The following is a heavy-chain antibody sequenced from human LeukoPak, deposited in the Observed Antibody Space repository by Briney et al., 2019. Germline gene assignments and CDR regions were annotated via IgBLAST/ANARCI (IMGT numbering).Heavy chain of an antibody. CDR3: ARDSALFSAVGTIAVRGAFDI. D-gene: IGHD6-19*01. CDR2: INTNTGNP. Sequence: GASVKVSCKASGGTFSSYAISWVRQAPGQGLEWMGWINTNTGNPTYAQGFTGRFVFSLDTSVSTAYLQISSLKAEDTAVYYCARDSALFSAVGTIAVRGAFDIWGQGTMVTVSS. V-gene: IGHV7-4-1*02. J-gene: IGHJ3*02. CDR1: GGTFSSYA.